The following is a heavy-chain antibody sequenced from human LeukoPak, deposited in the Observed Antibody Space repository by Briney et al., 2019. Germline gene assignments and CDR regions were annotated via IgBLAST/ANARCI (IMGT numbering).Heavy chain of an antibody. J-gene: IGHJ2*01. V-gene: IGHV4-61*01. CDR1: GYSISSGYY. D-gene: IGHD3-22*01. CDR2: IYHSGNT. Sequence: SETLSLTCTVSGYSISSGYYWSWIRQPPGKGLEWMGYIYHSGNTNYNPSLKSRVTISVDKSKNQFSLKLSSVTAADTAVYYCARSPDSSVPEWYFDLWGRGTLVTVSS. CDR3: ARSPDSSVPEWYFDL.